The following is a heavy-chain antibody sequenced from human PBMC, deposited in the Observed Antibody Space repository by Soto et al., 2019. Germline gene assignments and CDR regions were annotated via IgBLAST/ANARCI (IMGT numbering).Heavy chain of an antibody. V-gene: IGHV1-2*02. D-gene: IGHD1-26*01. CDR2: ISPNSGGT. CDR1: GYTFTGYY. Sequence: ASVKVSCKASGYTFTGYYIHWVRQAPGQGPEWMGEISPNSGGTKYAQRFQGRVTMTRDTSITTVYMELSNLSTDDTAVYYCGKGRSGDVGVFYWGQGTLVTVSS. J-gene: IGHJ4*02. CDR3: GKGRSGDVGVFY.